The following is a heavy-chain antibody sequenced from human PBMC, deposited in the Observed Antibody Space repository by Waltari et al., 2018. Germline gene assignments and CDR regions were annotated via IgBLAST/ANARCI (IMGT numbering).Heavy chain of an antibody. V-gene: IGHV4-39*07. J-gene: IGHJ6*02. CDR2: IYYSWST. CDR1: GGSISSSSYY. D-gene: IGHD5-12*01. Sequence: QLQLQESGPGLVKPSETLSLTCTVTGGSISSSSYYWGWHRRPPGKGLEWIGSIYYSWSTYYNPSLKSRVTISVDTSKNQFSLKLSSVTAADTAVYYCARDPIVATIGDYGMDVWGQGTTVTVSS. CDR3: ARDPIVATIGDYGMDV.